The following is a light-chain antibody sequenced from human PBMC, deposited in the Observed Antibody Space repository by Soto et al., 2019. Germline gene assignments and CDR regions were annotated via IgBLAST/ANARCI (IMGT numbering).Light chain of an antibody. V-gene: IGKV3-20*01. CDR1: QSVSRNY. J-gene: IGKJ4*01. Sequence: IALTQSPATLSLSSGDRATLSGLASQSVSRNYIAWYQQKPGQAPRLLIYDASSRATGIPDRFSGGGSGTDFTLTISRLEPEDFAVYYCQQFSSYPLTFGGGTKVDIK. CDR2: DAS. CDR3: QQFSSYPLT.